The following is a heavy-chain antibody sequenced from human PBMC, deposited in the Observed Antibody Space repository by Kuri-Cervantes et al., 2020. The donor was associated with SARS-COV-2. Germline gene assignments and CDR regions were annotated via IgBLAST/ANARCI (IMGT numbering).Heavy chain of an antibody. J-gene: IGHJ3*01. D-gene: IGHD3-16*01. Sequence: LSLPCAASGFTFSSYSMNWVRQAPGKGLEWVSSISSSSSYIYYADSVKGRFTISRDNAKNSLYLQMNSLRAEDTAVYYCARDPIYDYVWGSYRDDAFDVWGQGTMVTVSS. CDR2: ISSSSSYI. V-gene: IGHV3-21*01. CDR1: GFTFSSYS. CDR3: ARDPIYDYVWGSYRDDAFDV.